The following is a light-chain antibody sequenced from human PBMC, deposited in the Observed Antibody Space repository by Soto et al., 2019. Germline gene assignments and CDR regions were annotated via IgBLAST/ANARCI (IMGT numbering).Light chain of an antibody. V-gene: IGLV2-18*02. CDR2: DVN. Sequence: QSVLTQPPSVSGSPGQSVAISCTGTSSDVGSYNRVSWYQQPPGKAPKLMIYDVNNRPSGVPNRLSGSKSGNTASLTFSGLQAEDEADYYCSSYTSSSTYVFGTGTKVTVL. CDR1: SSDVGSYNR. CDR3: SSYTSSSTYV. J-gene: IGLJ1*01.